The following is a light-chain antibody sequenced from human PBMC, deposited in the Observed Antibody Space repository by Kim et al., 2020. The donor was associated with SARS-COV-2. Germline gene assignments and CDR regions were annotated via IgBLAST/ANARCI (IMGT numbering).Light chain of an antibody. J-gene: IGLJ1*01. CDR2: YDS. CDR3: QVWDSDSDQFV. V-gene: IGLV3-21*01. CDR1: NIGSKN. Sequence: RGETARSTFGRNNIGSKNVHWYQRKAGQAPVVVIYYDSARPSGIPERISGANSGNTATLTISRVEAGDEADYSCQVWDSDSDQFVFGPGTKVTVL.